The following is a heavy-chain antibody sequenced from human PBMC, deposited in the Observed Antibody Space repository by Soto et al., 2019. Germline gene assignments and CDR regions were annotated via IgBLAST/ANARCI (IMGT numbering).Heavy chain of an antibody. CDR1: GGSFSGYY. V-gene: IGHV4-34*01. D-gene: IGHD2-2*01. CDR3: ARLPLWLVVVPAAMGSGWFDP. Sequence: QVQLQQWGAGLLKPSETLSLTCAVYGGSFSGYYWSWIRQPPGKGLEWIGEINHSGSTNYNPSLKSRVTISVDTSKNQFSLKLSSVTAADTAVYYCARLPLWLVVVPAAMGSGWFDPWGQGTLVTVSS. CDR2: INHSGST. J-gene: IGHJ5*02.